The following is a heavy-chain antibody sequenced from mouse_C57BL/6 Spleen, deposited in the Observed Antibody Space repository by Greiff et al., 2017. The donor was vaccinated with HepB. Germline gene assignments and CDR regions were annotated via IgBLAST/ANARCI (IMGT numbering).Heavy chain of an antibody. D-gene: IGHD1-1*01. CDR2: INPNNGGT. CDR1: GYTFTDYY. Sequence: EVQLQQSGPELVKPGASVKISCKASGYTFTDYYMNWVKQSHGKSLEWIGDINPNNGGTSYNQKFKGKATLTVDKSSSTAYMELRSLTSEDSAVYYFASYYGSSVYYAMDYWGQGTSVTVSS. CDR3: ASYYGSSVYYAMDY. V-gene: IGHV1-26*01. J-gene: IGHJ4*01.